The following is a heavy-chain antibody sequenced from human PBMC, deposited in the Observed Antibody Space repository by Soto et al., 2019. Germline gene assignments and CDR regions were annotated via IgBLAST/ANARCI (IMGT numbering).Heavy chain of an antibody. V-gene: IGHV3-21*01. Sequence: PGGSLRLSCAASGFTFSSYSMNWVRQAPGKGLEWVSSISSSSSYIYYAESVKGRFTISRDNAKNSLYLQMNSLRAEDTAVYYCARDQYKSALTAPNFDYWGQGTLVTVSS. CDR3: ARDQYKSALTAPNFDY. CDR2: ISSSSSYI. D-gene: IGHD2-21*02. CDR1: GFTFSSYS. J-gene: IGHJ4*02.